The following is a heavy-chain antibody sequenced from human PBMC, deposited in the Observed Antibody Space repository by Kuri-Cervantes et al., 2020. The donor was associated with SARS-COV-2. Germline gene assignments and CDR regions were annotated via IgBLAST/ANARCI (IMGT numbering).Heavy chain of an antibody. D-gene: IGHD3-22*01. V-gene: IGHV3-21*01. CDR1: GFTFSNHA. CDR3: ARDPPRYYDSSGYYFDY. CDR2: ISSSSSYI. Sequence: GESLKISCATSGFTFSNHAMHWVRQAPGKGLEWVSSISSSSSYIYYADSVKGRFTISRDNAKNSLYLQMNSLRAEDTAVYYCARDPPRYYDSSGYYFDYWGQGTLVTVSS. J-gene: IGHJ4*02.